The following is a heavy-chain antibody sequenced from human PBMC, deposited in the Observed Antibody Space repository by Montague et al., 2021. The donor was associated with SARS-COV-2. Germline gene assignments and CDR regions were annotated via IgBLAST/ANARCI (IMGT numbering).Heavy chain of an antibody. CDR3: ARQVVVTASAFWYFDL. CDR1: GYRFSTSW. CDR2: IYPDDSDA. J-gene: IGHJ2*01. Sequence: QSGAEVKKPGEPLKISCKASGYRFSTSWIGWVRQMPGKGLEWMGIIYPDDSDARYSLSFQGQVTISVDKSINTAYLQWSSLKASDTATYYCARQVVVTASAFWYFDLWGRGTLVTVSS. V-gene: IGHV5-51*01. D-gene: IGHD2-21*02.